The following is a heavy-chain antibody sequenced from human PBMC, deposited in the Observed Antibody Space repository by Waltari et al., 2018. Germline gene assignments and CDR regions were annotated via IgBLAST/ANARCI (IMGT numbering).Heavy chain of an antibody. D-gene: IGHD6-19*01. Sequence: EVQLVESGGGFVQPGGSLRLPCAAYGFTFSPSWMYWVRQSPGKGLVGVSRISMDGSIVNYADSVKGRFTISRDNAKSTLFLQMNSLRVDDTALYYCVTTGVAGFYWGQGTRVTVSS. CDR1: GFTFSPSW. J-gene: IGHJ4*02. CDR3: VTTGVAGFY. V-gene: IGHV3-74*01. CDR2: ISMDGSIV.